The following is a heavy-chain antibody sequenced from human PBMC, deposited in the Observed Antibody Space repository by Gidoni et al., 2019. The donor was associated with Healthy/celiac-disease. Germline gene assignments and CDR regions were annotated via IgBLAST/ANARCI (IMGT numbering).Heavy chain of an antibody. CDR3: AREGVYCSSTSCYALRGLHYYMDV. CDR1: GWSFSGYY. J-gene: IGHJ6*03. V-gene: IGHV4-34*01. CDR2: INHSGST. Sequence: QVPLQQWGAGLLKPSDTLSLPCAVYGWSFSGYYWRWIRQPPGKGLEWIGEINHSGSTNYHPALNSRVTRSVDTSKNQFSLKLSSVTAADTAVYYCAREGVYCSSTSCYALRGLHYYMDVWGKGTTVTVSS. D-gene: IGHD2-2*01.